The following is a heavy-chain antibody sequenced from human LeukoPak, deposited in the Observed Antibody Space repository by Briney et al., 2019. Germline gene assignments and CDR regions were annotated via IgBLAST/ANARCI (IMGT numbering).Heavy chain of an antibody. CDR1: GFTSDDYG. Sequence: PGGSLRLSCAASGFTSDDYGMSWVRQAPGKGLEWVSDIKWNGGSTAYADSVKGRFTISRDNAKNSLYLQMNGLTAEDTALYYCVRITVYYYHMDVWGKGTRVTVSS. J-gene: IGHJ6*03. D-gene: IGHD4-11*01. CDR3: VRITVYYYHMDV. V-gene: IGHV3-20*04. CDR2: IKWNGGST.